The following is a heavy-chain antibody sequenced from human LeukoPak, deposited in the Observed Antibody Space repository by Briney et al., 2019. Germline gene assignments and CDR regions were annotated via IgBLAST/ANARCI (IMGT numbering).Heavy chain of an antibody. V-gene: IGHV4-59*01. Sequence: SETLSLTCTVSGVSISSYYWSWIRQPPGKGPEWIGYIYYSGSTNYNPSLKSRVTISVDTSKNQFSLKLSSVTAADTAVYYCARAPRYYYYYYMDVWGKGTTVTVSS. CDR1: GVSISSYY. CDR3: ARAPRYYYYYYMDV. CDR2: IYYSGST. J-gene: IGHJ6*03.